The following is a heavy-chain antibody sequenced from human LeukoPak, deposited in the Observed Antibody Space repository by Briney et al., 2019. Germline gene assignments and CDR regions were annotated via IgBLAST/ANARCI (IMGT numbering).Heavy chain of an antibody. Sequence: RASVKVSCKASGYTFTSYGISWVRQAPGQGLEWMGWINPNSGGTKYAQKFQGRVTMTRDTSISTAYMELSRLRSDDTAVYYCAFFEYSSSSSHYWGQGTLVTVSS. D-gene: IGHD6-6*01. CDR2: INPNSGGT. J-gene: IGHJ4*02. V-gene: IGHV1-2*02. CDR3: AFFEYSSSSSHY. CDR1: GYTFTSYG.